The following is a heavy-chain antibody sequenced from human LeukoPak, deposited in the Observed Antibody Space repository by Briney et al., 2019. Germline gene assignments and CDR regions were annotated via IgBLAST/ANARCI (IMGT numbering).Heavy chain of an antibody. CDR2: IYTSGST. CDR3: ARQGGYSGYDATDY. D-gene: IGHD5-12*01. V-gene: IGHV4-61*02. J-gene: IGHJ4*02. CDR1: GGSISSGGYY. Sequence: SETLSLTSTVSGGSISSGGYYWSWIRQPAGKGLEWIGRIYTSGSTNYNPSLKSRVTISVDTSKNQFSLKLTSVTAADTAVYYCARQGGYSGYDATDYWGQGTLVTVSS.